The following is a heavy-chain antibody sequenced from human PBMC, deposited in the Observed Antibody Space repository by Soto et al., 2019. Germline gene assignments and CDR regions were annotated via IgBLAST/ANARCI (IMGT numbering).Heavy chain of an antibody. Sequence: PSQTLSLTCVISGDSVSSNSAAWNWIRQSPSRGLEWLGRTYYRSKWYNDYAVSVKSRITINPDTSKNQFSLQLNSVTPEDTAVYYCVREADSSGYRISRYYYYGMDVWGQGTTVTVSS. CDR1: GDSVSSNSAA. D-gene: IGHD3-22*01. J-gene: IGHJ6*02. CDR2: TYYRSKWYN. V-gene: IGHV6-1*01. CDR3: VREADSSGYRISRYYYYGMDV.